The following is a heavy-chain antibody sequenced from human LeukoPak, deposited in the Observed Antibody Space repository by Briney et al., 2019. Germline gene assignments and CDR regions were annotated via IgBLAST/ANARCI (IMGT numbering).Heavy chain of an antibody. D-gene: IGHD3-10*01. CDR2: IIPIFGTA. V-gene: IGHV1-69*13. CDR1: GGTFSSYA. Sequence: GASVKVSCKASGGTFSSYAISWVRRAPGQGLEWMGGIIPIFGTANYAQKFQGRVTITADESTSTAYMELRSLRSEDTAVYYCARKESGFYYGSGSYYNPLDYWGQGTLVTVS. CDR3: ARKESGFYYGSGSYYNPLDY. J-gene: IGHJ4*02.